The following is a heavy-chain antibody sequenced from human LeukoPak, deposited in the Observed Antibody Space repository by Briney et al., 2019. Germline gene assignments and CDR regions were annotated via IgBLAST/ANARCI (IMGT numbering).Heavy chain of an antibody. CDR1: GFSFSTYN. Sequence: GGSLRLSCAASGFSFSTYNMNWVRQAPGKGLEWVSSITTSSTYIYYADSVKGRFTISRDNAKNSLYLQMNSLRAEDTAVYYCGRQLWVPGAVQTNWGQGTLVTVSS. D-gene: IGHD5-18*01. CDR3: GRQLWVPGAVQTN. J-gene: IGHJ4*02. V-gene: IGHV3-21*01. CDR2: ITTSSTYI.